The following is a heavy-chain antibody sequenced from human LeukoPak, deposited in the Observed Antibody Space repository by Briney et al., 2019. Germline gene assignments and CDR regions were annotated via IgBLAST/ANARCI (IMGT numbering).Heavy chain of an antibody. J-gene: IGHJ5*02. D-gene: IGHD2-2*01. CDR2: INHSGST. V-gene: IGHV4-34*01. CDR1: GGSFSGYY. CDR3: ARVDIVVVPAAIGNWFDP. Sequence: SETLSPTCAVYGGSFSGYYWSWIRQPPGKGLEWIGEINHSGSTNYNPSLKSRVTISVDTSKNQFSLKLSSVTAADTAVYYCARVDIVVVPAAIGNWFDPWGQGTLVTVSS.